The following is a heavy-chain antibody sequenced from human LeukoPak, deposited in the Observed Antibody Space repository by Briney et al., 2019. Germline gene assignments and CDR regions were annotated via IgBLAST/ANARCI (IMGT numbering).Heavy chain of an antibody. Sequence: GGSLRLSCAASGFTFSSYGMSWVRQAPGKGLEWVSAISGSGGSTYYADSVKGRFTISRDNSRNTLYLQMNSLRAEDTAVYYCAKDRDIVATQSRGIDYWGQGTLVTVSS. J-gene: IGHJ4*02. CDR2: ISGSGGST. CDR3: AKDRDIVATQSRGIDY. D-gene: IGHD5-12*01. CDR1: GFTFSSYG. V-gene: IGHV3-23*01.